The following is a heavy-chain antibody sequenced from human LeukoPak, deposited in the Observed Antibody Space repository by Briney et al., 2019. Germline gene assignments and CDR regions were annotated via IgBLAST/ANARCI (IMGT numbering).Heavy chain of an antibody. D-gene: IGHD3-10*01. CDR2: ISSSSSYI. Sequence: PGRSLRLSCSASGFTFSSYSMNWVRQAPGKGLEWVSSISSSSSYIYYADSVKGRFTISRDNAKNSLYLQMNSLRAEDTAVYYCARGGSEGFDYWGQGTLVTVSS. CDR3: ARGGSEGFDY. J-gene: IGHJ4*02. CDR1: GFTFSSYS. V-gene: IGHV3-21*01.